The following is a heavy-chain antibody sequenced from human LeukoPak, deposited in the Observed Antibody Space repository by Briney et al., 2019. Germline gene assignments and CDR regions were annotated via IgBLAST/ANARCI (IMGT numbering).Heavy chain of an antibody. Sequence: KASETLSLTCAVYGGSFSGYYWSWIRQPPGKGLEWIGEINHSGSTKHNPSLKSRVTISVDTSKNQFSLKLSSVTAADTAVYYCARTNWFDPWGQGTLVTVSS. V-gene: IGHV4-34*01. J-gene: IGHJ5*02. CDR1: GGSFSGYY. CDR2: INHSGST. CDR3: ARTNWFDP.